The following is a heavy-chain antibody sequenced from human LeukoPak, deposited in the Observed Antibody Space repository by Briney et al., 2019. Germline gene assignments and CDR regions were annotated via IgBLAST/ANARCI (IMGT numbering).Heavy chain of an antibody. V-gene: IGHV3-21*01. CDR2: ISHGSSYI. J-gene: IGHJ3*02. CDR1: GFTFGSYS. Sequence: GGSLRLSCAASGFTFGSYSMNWVRQAPGKGLEWVSSISHGSSYIYYADSVKGRFTISRDNAENSLYLQMNSLRAEDTAVYYCARDEAYAFDIWGQGTMVTVSS. CDR3: ARDEAYAFDI.